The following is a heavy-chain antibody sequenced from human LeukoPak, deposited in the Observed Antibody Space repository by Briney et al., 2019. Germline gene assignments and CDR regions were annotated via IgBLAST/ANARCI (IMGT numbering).Heavy chain of an antibody. CDR2: ISAYNGNT. CDR3: ARSPPGGQLERRGWFDP. V-gene: IGHV1-18*01. Sequence: ASVKVSCKASGYTFTSYGISWVRQAPGRGLEWMGWISAYNGNTNYAQKLQGRVTMTTDTSTSTAYMELRSLRSDDTAVYYCARSPPGGQLERRGWFDPWGQGTLVTVSS. CDR1: GYTFTSYG. D-gene: IGHD1-1*01. J-gene: IGHJ5*02.